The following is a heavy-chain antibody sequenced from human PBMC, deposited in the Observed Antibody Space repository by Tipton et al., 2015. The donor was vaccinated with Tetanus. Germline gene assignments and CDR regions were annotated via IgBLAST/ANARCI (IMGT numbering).Heavy chain of an antibody. CDR1: GGSFSGYY. Sequence: TLSLTCAVYGGSFSGYYWSWIRQPPGKGLEWIGEINHSGSTNYNPSLKSRVTISVDTPKNQFSLKLSSVTAADTAVYYCARSNIVVVPAAKTPNLDYWGQGTLVTVSS. CDR2: INHSGST. J-gene: IGHJ4*02. D-gene: IGHD2-2*01. V-gene: IGHV4-34*01. CDR3: ARSNIVVVPAAKTPNLDY.